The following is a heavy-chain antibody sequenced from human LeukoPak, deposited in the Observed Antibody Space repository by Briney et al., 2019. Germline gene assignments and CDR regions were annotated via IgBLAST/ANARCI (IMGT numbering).Heavy chain of an antibody. Sequence: GGSLRLSCAASGFTFSSYAMSWVRQAPGKGLEWVSAISGSGGSTYYADSVKGRFTISRDNSKNTLYLQMNSLRAEDTTVYYCAKDLMLHWQNWFDPWGQGTLVTVSS. CDR1: GFTFSSYA. J-gene: IGHJ5*02. V-gene: IGHV3-23*01. D-gene: IGHD2-15*01. CDR2: ISGSGGST. CDR3: AKDLMLHWQNWFDP.